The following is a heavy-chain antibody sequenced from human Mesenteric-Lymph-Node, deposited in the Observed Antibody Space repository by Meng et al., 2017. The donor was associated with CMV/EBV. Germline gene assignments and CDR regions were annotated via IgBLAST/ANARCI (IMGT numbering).Heavy chain of an antibody. CDR1: GGTFSSYD. J-gene: IGHJ4*02. CDR2: TILSFGTT. D-gene: IGHD1-26*01. V-gene: IGHV1-69*05. CDR3: ARVGDSESEWDY. Sequence: KTSGGTFSSYDISCVRQAPGQGLEWMVGTILSFGTTNDAQKFQGRAMITTDESTSTAYLEMSSLRFDDTSVYYFARVGDSESEWDYWGQGTLVTVSS.